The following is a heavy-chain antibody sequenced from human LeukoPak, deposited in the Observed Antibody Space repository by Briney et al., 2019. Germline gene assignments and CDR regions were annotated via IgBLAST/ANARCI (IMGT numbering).Heavy chain of an antibody. CDR3: AKGRVRGVINYFDY. V-gene: IGHV3-23*01. D-gene: IGHD3-10*01. J-gene: IGHJ4*02. CDR1: GFTFSSYA. Sequence: GGSLRLSCAASGFTFSSYAMSWVRQAPGKGLEWVSVISGSGGSTYHADSVKGRFTISRDNSKNTLYVQMNSLRAEDTAVYYCAKGRVRGVINYFDYWGQGTLVTVSS. CDR2: ISGSGGST.